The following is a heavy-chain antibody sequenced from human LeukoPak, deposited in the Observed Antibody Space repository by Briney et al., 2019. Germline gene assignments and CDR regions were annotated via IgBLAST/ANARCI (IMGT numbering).Heavy chain of an antibody. J-gene: IGHJ4*02. CDR3: AKDSPEYYFDY. Sequence: ASVKVSCKASGYTFTSYYMHWVRQAPGQGLEWMGIINPSGGSTSYAQKFQGRVTMTRDTSTSTVYMELSSLRAEDTAVYYCAKDSPEYYFDYWGQGTLVTVSS. CDR1: GYTFTSYY. CDR2: INPSGGST. V-gene: IGHV1-46*01.